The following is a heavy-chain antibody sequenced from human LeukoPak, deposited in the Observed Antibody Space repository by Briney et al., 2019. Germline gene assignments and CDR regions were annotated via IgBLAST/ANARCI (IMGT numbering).Heavy chain of an antibody. CDR2: ISYDGSNK. CDR1: GFTFSSYG. Sequence: GGSLRLSCAASGFTFSSYGMHWVRQAPGKGLEWVAAISYDGSNKYYADSVKGRFTISRDNAKNTLYLQMNSLRAEDTAMYYCARVSGSRNYYFGAFDIWGQGTMVTVSS. V-gene: IGHV3-30*03. J-gene: IGHJ3*02. CDR3: ARVSGSRNYYFGAFDI. D-gene: IGHD3-10*01.